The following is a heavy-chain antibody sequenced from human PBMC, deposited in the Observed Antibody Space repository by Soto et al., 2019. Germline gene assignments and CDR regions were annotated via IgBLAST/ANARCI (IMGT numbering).Heavy chain of an antibody. CDR1: GFTFSSYA. V-gene: IGHV3-30-3*01. J-gene: IGHJ4*02. D-gene: IGHD4-17*01. CDR3: ARGDWTVTAAVDY. Sequence: QVQLVESGGGVVQPGRSLRLSCAASGFTFSSYAMHWVRQAPGKGLEWVAVISYDGSNKYYADSVKGRFTISRDNSKNTLYLQMNSLRAEDTAVYYCARGDWTVTAAVDYWGQGTLVTVSS. CDR2: ISYDGSNK.